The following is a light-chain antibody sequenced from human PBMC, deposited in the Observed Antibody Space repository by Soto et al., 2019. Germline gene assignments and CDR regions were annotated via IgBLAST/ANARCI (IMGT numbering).Light chain of an antibody. V-gene: IGKV1-8*01. Sequence: AIRMTQSPSSFSASTGDRVTIPCRASQGISSYLAWYQQKQGKAPKLLIYAASTLQSGVPSRFSGSGSGTDFTLTISCLQSEDLATYYCQQYYSYPLTFGGGTKVEIK. J-gene: IGKJ4*02. CDR1: QGISSY. CDR3: QQYYSYPLT. CDR2: AAS.